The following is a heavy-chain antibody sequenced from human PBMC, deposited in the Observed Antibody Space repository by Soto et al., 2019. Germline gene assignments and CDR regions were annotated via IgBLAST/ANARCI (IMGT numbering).Heavy chain of an antibody. Sequence: QVQLVQSGAEVKKPGSSVKVSCKASGGTFSSYAISWVRQAPGQGLEWMGGIIPIFGTANYAQKFQGRVTITADESTSTAYMELSSLRSEDTAVYYCARSHPKAGIVVVPAAIGEGYFDYWGQGTLVTVSS. J-gene: IGHJ4*02. V-gene: IGHV1-69*01. CDR3: ARSHPKAGIVVVPAAIGEGYFDY. CDR2: IIPIFGTA. D-gene: IGHD2-2*01. CDR1: GGTFSSYA.